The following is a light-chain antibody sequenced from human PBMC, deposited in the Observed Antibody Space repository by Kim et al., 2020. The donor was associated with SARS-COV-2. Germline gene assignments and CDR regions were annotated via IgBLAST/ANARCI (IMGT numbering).Light chain of an antibody. Sequence: DILLTQSPSFLSASVGDRVAITCRASQDISSYLAWYQQKPGMAPKLLIYAASTLQTGVPSRFSGSESGTDFTLTISSLQPEDFAAYYCQQLSSYPRTFGGGTKVDIK. J-gene: IGKJ4*01. V-gene: IGKV1-9*01. CDR3: QQLSSYPRT. CDR2: AAS. CDR1: QDISSY.